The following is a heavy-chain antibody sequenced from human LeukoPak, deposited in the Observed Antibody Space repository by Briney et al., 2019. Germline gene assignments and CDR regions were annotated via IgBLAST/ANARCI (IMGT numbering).Heavy chain of an antibody. D-gene: IGHD1-26*01. CDR2: IYYSGST. V-gene: IGHV4-59*01. CDR1: GGSISSYY. CDR3: AREVEVGALNAFDI. J-gene: IGHJ3*02. Sequence: PSETLSLTCTVSGGSISSYYWSWIRQPPGKGLEWIGYIYYSGSTNYNPSLKSRVTISVDTSKNQFSLKLSSVTAADTAVYYCAREVEVGALNAFDIWGQGTMVTVSS.